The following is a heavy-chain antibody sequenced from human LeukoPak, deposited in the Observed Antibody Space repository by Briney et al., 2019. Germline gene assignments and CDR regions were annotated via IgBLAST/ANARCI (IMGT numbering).Heavy chain of an antibody. J-gene: IGHJ5*02. D-gene: IGHD3-10*01. CDR1: GGSISSYY. CDR3: ARRVTMVRGVITNNWFDP. V-gene: IGHV4-59*08. Sequence: PSETLSLTCTVSGGSISSYYWSWIRQPPGKGLEWIGYIYYSGSTNYNPSLKGRVTISVDTSKNQFSLKLSSVTAADTAVYYCARRVTMVRGVITNNWFDPWGQGTLVTVSS. CDR2: IYYSGST.